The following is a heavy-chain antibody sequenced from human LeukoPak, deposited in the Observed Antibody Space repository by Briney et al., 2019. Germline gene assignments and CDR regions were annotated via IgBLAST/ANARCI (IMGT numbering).Heavy chain of an antibody. Sequence: PGGSLRLSCAASGFDFSSYVIHWVRQGPGKGLEWVAVISPEGYMKDYADSVKGRFTVSRDNSKNTVFLQMNSLSAEDTSRYYCARGNLYTAATIEDYWGQGTLVTVSS. V-gene: IGHV3-30-3*01. D-gene: IGHD3-16*01. CDR3: ARGNLYTAATIEDY. J-gene: IGHJ4*02. CDR2: ISPEGYMK. CDR1: GFDFSSYV.